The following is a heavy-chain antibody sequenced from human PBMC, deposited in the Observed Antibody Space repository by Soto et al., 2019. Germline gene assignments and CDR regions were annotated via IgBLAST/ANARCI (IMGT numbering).Heavy chain of an antibody. CDR3: ARDWSGSGWELTPRMDV. Sequence: QVQLQESGPGLVKPSQTLSLTCTVSGDSISSGDYYWNWIRQPPGKGLEWIGFIYYSGSTYYNPSINRRVTISVDTSKNLFSLKLSSVTSADTAVYYCARDWSGSGWELTPRMDVWGQETTVTVSS. D-gene: IGHD1-26*01. J-gene: IGHJ6*02. CDR2: IYYSGST. V-gene: IGHV4-30-4*01. CDR1: GDSISSGDYY.